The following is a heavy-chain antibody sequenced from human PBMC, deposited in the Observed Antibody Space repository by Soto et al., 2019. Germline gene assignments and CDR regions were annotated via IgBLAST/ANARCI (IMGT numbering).Heavy chain of an antibody. V-gene: IGHV4-4*07. CDR1: AGSISSYY. D-gene: IGHD2-2*02. CDR2: IYTSGST. J-gene: IGHJ4*02. Sequence: SETLSLTCTVSAGSISSYYWSWIRQPAGKGLEWIGRIYTSGSTNYNPSLKSRVTMSVDTSKNQFSLKLSSVTAADTAVYYCARGRYCSSTSCYTFDYWGQGTLVTVSS. CDR3: ARGRYCSSTSCYTFDY.